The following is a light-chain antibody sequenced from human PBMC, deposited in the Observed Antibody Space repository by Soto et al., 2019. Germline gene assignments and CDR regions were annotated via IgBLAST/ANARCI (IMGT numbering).Light chain of an antibody. CDR1: TGAVTSGHY. CDR3: LLSYSGARV. Sequence: QAVVTQEPSLTVSPGGTVTLTCGSSTGAVTSGHYPYWFQQKPGQAPRTLIYDPSNKHSWTPARFSGSLLGGKAALTLSGAQPEDEAEYYCLLSYSGARVFGTGTKVTGL. V-gene: IGLV7-46*01. J-gene: IGLJ1*01. CDR2: DPS.